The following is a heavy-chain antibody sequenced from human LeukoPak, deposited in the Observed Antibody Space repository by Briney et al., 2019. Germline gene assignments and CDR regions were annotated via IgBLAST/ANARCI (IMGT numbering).Heavy chain of an antibody. CDR1: GFTFSNYW. CDR2: ITSSGSYI. V-gene: IGHV3-21*01. CDR3: ARDPYSGGYGAYYYYYMDV. D-gene: IGHD1-26*01. J-gene: IGHJ6*03. Sequence: GGSLRLSCAASGFTFSNYWMTWVRQAPGKGLEWVSYITSSGSYIYYADSVKGRFTISRDNAKSSLYLQMNSLRAEDTAVYYCARDPYSGGYGAYYYYYMDVWGKGTTVTISS.